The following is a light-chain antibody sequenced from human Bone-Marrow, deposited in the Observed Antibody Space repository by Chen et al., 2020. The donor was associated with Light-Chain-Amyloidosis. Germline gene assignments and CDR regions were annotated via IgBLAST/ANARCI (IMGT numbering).Light chain of an antibody. Sequence: SYELTQPPSVSVSPGQTARITCSGDDLPTKYAYWHQQKPGQAPVLVIHRDTERPSGISERFSGSSSGTTATLTISGVQAEDEADYHCQSADSSGTYEAIFGGGTKLTVL. V-gene: IGLV3-25*03. J-gene: IGLJ2*01. CDR2: RDT. CDR1: DLPTKY. CDR3: QSADSSGTYEAI.